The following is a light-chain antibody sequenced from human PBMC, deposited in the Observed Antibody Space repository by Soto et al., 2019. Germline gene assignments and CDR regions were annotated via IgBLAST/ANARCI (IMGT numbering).Light chain of an antibody. J-gene: IGLJ1*01. CDR1: SSDVVGYNY. CDR3: SSYTSSSTLPYV. CDR2: DVS. Sequence: QSALTQPASVSGSPGQSITISCTGTSSDVVGYNYVSWYQQHPGKAPKLMIYDVSNRPSGVSNRFSGSKSGNTASLTISGLQAEDEADYYCSSYTSSSTLPYVFGTGTKVTVL. V-gene: IGLV2-14*01.